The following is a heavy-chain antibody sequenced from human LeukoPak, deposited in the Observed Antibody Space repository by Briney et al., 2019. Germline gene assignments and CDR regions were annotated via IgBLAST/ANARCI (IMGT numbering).Heavy chain of an antibody. CDR2: ISRSGGNI. V-gene: IGHV3-48*03. Sequence: PGGSLRLSCAASGFTFSTYEMAWVRQAPGKGLEWVAYISRSGGNIYYADSVKGRFTISRDNAKNSLYLQMNSLRAEDTAVYYCARLYYYYGMDVWGQGTTVTVSS. CDR3: ARLYYYYGMDV. CDR1: GFTFSTYE. J-gene: IGHJ6*02.